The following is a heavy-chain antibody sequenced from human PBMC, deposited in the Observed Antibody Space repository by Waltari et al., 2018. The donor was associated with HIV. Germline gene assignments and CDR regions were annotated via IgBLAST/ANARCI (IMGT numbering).Heavy chain of an antibody. Sequence: QVQLQESGPGLVKPSETLSLTCAVSGYSISSGYYWGWIRQPPGKGLEWIGSIYHSGSTHYNPSRKGRVPISVDTSKNQFSLKLSSVTAADTAVYYCARDGPYYDFWSGYSDAFDIWGQGTMVTVSS. J-gene: IGHJ3*02. CDR3: ARDGPYYDFWSGYSDAFDI. V-gene: IGHV4-38-2*02. CDR1: GYSISSGYY. D-gene: IGHD3-3*01. CDR2: IYHSGST.